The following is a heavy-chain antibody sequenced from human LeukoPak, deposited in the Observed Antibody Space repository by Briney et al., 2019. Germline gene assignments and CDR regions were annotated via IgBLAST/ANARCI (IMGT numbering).Heavy chain of an antibody. J-gene: IGHJ6*03. Sequence: SETLSLTCTVSGGSISSSSYYWGWIRQPPGNGLEWIGSIYYSGSTYYNPSLKSRVTISVDTSKNQFSLKLSSVTAADTAVYYCTRTHKDILTGPDYYYYYMDVWGKGTTVTISS. CDR3: TRTHKDILTGPDYYYYYMDV. CDR2: IYYSGST. CDR1: GGSISSSSYY. D-gene: IGHD3-9*01. V-gene: IGHV4-39*07.